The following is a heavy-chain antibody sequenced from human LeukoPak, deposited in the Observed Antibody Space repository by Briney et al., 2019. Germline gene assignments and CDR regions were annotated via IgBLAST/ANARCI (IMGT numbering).Heavy chain of an antibody. D-gene: IGHD6-19*01. CDR2: IYYSGST. V-gene: IGHV4-59*01. CDR1: GGSISSYY. J-gene: IGHJ4*02. CDR3: ARVYRSSGWYVFDY. Sequence: SETLSLTCTVSGGSISSYYWSWIRQPPGKGLEWIGYIYYSGSTNYNPSLKSRVTISVDTSKNQFSLKLSSVTAADTAVYYCARVYRSSGWYVFDYWGQGTLVTVSS.